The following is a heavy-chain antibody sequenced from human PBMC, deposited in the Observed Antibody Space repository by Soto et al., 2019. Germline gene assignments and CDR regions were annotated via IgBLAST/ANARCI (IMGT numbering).Heavy chain of an antibody. CDR2: IYPGDSDT. D-gene: IGHD3-22*01. V-gene: IGHV5-51*01. Sequence: GESLKISGTGSGWSFTSYWIGWVRQMPGKGLEWMGIIYPGDSDTRYSPSFQGQVTISADKSISTAYLQWSSLKASDTAMYYCARGGITMIVGHYGMDVWGQGTTVTVSS. J-gene: IGHJ6*02. CDR3: ARGGITMIVGHYGMDV. CDR1: GWSFTSYW.